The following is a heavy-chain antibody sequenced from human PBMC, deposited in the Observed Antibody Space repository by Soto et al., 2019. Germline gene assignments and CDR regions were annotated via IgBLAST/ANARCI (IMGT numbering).Heavy chain of an antibody. J-gene: IGHJ4*02. CDR1: GGSISSGGYY. D-gene: IGHD4-17*01. Sequence: PSETLSLTCTVSGGSISSGGYYWSWIRQHPGKGLEWIGYIYYSGSTYYNPSLKSRVTISVDTSKNQFSLKLSSVTAADTAVYYCATHTVTTKNFEYWGQGTLVTVSS. CDR3: ATHTVTTKNFEY. CDR2: IYYSGST. V-gene: IGHV4-31*03.